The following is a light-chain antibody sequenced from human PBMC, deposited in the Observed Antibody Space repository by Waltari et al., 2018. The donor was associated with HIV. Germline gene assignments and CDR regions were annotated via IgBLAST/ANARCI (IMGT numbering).Light chain of an antibody. CDR2: EVS. J-gene: IGLJ2*01. Sequence: SALTQPASVSGSPGQSITVSCTGTSSDVGASDFVSWYQQTPGTAPQLVIYEVSYRPSGISNRFSGSKSGNTASLTISGLQTEDEADYYCSSFTTSNYLLFGGGTKVTVL. CDR1: SSDVGASDF. V-gene: IGLV2-14*01. CDR3: SSFTTSNYLL.